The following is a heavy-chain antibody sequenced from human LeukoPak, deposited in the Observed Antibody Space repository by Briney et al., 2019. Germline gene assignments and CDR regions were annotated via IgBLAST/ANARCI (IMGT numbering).Heavy chain of an antibody. Sequence: GGSLRLSCAASGFIFSDYDMHWARQPIGEGLEWVSAIGTADDTYYPGSVKGRFTISRDNAKNSLYLQMSSLRVDDSAVYYCARETVGTTLFDYWGQGTLVTVSS. CDR3: ARETVGTTLFDY. J-gene: IGHJ4*02. CDR1: GFIFSDYD. CDR2: IGTADDT. D-gene: IGHD1-26*01. V-gene: IGHV3-13*01.